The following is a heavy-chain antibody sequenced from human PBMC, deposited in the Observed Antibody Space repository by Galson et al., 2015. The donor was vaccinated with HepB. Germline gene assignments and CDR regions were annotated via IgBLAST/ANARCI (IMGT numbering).Heavy chain of an antibody. D-gene: IGHD1-14*01. J-gene: IGHJ4*02. CDR1: GFTFSRSG. CDR2: ISSSSSTI. CDR3: ARDLTIPINY. Sequence: SLRLSCAASGFTFSRSGMHWVRQAPGKGLEWVSYISSSSSTIYYADSVKGRFTISRENAKNSLYLQMTSLRAEDTAVYYCARDLTIPINYWGQGTLVTVSS. V-gene: IGHV3-48*01.